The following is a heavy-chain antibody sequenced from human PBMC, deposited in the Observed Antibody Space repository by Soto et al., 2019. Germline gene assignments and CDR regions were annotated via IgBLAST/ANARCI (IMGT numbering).Heavy chain of an antibody. D-gene: IGHD3-3*01. J-gene: IGHJ6*03. V-gene: IGHV3-23*01. CDR3: AKASAIFDYYYYMDV. CDR1: GFTFSSYA. CDR2: ISGSGGST. Sequence: VQLLESGGGLVQPGGSLRLSCAPSGFTFSSYAMSWVRQAPGKGLEWVLAISGSGGSTYYAGSVKGRFSIYRDNFKTTLYLQMNSLRAEDTAVYYCAKASAIFDYYYYMDVWGKGTTVTVSS.